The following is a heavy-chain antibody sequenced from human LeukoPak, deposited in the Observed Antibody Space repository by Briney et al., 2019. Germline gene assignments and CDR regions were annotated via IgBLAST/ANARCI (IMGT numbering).Heavy chain of an antibody. Sequence: PSETLSLTCIVSGGSISSHYWTWLRQPPGKGLEWIGYVYYSGTTNYNPSLRSRVTISIDKSKNQFSLKVSSATAADTAVYYCAREMGTSYFDYWGQGALVTVSS. CDR2: VYYSGTT. V-gene: IGHV4-59*11. D-gene: IGHD5-24*01. J-gene: IGHJ4*02. CDR3: AREMGTSYFDY. CDR1: GGSISSHY.